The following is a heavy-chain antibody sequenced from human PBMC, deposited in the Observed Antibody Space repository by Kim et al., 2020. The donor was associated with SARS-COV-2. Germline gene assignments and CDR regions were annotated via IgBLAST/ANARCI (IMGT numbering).Heavy chain of an antibody. V-gene: IGHV3-23*01. J-gene: IGHJ5*02. CDR1: GFTFSTYA. Sequence: GGSLRLSCAASGFTFSTYAMAWVRQAPGKGLEWVSAISGSGDYPYYADSVKGRFTISRDNSRDTLYLQMSSLRAEDTAMYYCARKGGAPYYDILSGGRWFDPWGQGTLVTVSS. D-gene: IGHD3-9*01. CDR3: ARKGGAPYYDILSGGRWFDP. CDR2: ISGSGDYP.